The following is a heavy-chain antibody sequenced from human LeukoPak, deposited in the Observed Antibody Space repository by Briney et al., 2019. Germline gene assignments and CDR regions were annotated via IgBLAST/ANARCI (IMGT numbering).Heavy chain of an antibody. CDR1: GYTFTSYA. J-gene: IGHJ6*02. V-gene: IGHV1-3*01. D-gene: IGHD6-19*01. CDR3: AGGYSSGWSYYYYGMDV. CDR2: INAGNGNT. Sequence: ASVKVSCKASGYTFTSYAMHWVRQAPGQRLEWMGWINAGNGNTKYSQKFQGRVTITRDTSASTAYMELSSLRSEDTAVYYCAGGYSSGWSYYYYGMDVWGQGTTVTVSS.